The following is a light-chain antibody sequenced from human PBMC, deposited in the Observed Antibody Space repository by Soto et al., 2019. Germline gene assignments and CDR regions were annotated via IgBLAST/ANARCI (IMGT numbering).Light chain of an antibody. CDR2: GAS. J-gene: IGKJ4*01. CDR1: QSVSSSY. Sequence: EIVLTQSPGTLSLSPGERATLSCRASQSVSSSYLAWYQQKPGQAPRLLIYGASSRATGIPDRFSGSGSGTDFTLTISRLEPEDFAFYYCQQYGSSPLTFGGGTKV. V-gene: IGKV3-20*01. CDR3: QQYGSSPLT.